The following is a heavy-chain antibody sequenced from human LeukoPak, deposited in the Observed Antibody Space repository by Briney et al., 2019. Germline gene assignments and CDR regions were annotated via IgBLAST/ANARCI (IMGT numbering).Heavy chain of an antibody. CDR2: ICPDGSVV. J-gene: IGHJ4*02. V-gene: IGHV3-74*01. CDR3: VRDLREADH. Sequence: PGGSLRLSCVASGFTFSAYCMHWVRQDPEKGLEWVSRICPDGSVVNHADSVKGRFTTSRDNAKNTVFLQMNSLRVDDTAVYYCVRDLREADHWGLGTLVTVSS. D-gene: IGHD3-10*01. CDR1: GFTFSAYC.